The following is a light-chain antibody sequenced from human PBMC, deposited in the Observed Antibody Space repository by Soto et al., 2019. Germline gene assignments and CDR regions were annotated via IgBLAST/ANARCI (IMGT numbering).Light chain of an antibody. V-gene: IGKV3-11*01. CDR2: DAS. Sequence: EIVLTQSPATLSLSPGERATLSCRASQSVSTYLAWYQQKPGQAPRRLIYDASNRATGIPDRFSGSGSGTDYTRTISSLEPEDLTAYYCQQPSNRPQTFGVGTKVEIK. J-gene: IGKJ4*01. CDR1: QSVSTY. CDR3: QQPSNRPQT.